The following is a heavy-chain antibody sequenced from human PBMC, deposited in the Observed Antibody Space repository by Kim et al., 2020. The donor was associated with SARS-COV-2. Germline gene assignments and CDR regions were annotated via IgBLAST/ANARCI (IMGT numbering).Heavy chain of an antibody. V-gene: IGHV4-39*01. D-gene: IGHD2-21*02. CDR2: IYYSGST. J-gene: IGHJ5*02. Sequence: SETLSLTCTVSGGSISSSSYYWGWIRQPPGKGLEWIGSIYYSGSTYYNPSLKSRVTISVDTSKNQFSLKLSSVTAADTAVYYCARQDGGNSGVDWFDPWGQGPLVTVSS. CDR3: ARQDGGNSGVDWFDP. CDR1: GGSISSSSYY.